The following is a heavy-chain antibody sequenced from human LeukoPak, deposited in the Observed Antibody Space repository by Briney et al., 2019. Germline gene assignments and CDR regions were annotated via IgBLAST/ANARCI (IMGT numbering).Heavy chain of an antibody. D-gene: IGHD6-19*01. CDR1: GGSISSSNW. CDR2: IYHSGST. V-gene: IGHV4-4*02. Sequence: SETLSLTCAVSGGSISSSNWWSWVRQPPGKGLEWIGEIYHSGSTNYNPSLKSRVTISVDKSKNQFSLKLSSVTAADTAVYYCAAQRGSGWYNYYYYYMDVWGKGTTVTVSS. CDR3: AAQRGSGWYNYYYYYMDV. J-gene: IGHJ6*03.